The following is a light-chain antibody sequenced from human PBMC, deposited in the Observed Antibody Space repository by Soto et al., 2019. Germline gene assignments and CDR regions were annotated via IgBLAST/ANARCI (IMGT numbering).Light chain of an antibody. CDR3: QQYGSSL. CDR2: GAS. V-gene: IGKV3-20*01. CDR1: QSVSSSY. Sequence: EIVLTQSPGTLSLSPGERATLSCRASQSVSSSYLAWYQQKPGQAPRLLIYGASSRATGIPDRFSGSGSGTAFTLTISRLEPEYFAVYYCQQYGSSLFGQGTRLEIK. J-gene: IGKJ5*01.